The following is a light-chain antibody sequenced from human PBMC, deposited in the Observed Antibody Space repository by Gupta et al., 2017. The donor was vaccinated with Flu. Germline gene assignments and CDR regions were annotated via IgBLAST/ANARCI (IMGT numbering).Light chain of an antibody. J-gene: IGKJ1*01. CDR1: QSISYW. Sequence: DIHMTQSPSTLSASVGDRITITCRASQSISYWLAWYQQKPGKAPKLLIYKAPSLENGVPSRFSGSGSGTDFTLTISSLQPDDFATYYCQQYNSDPKTFGQGTRVEIK. V-gene: IGKV1-5*03. CDR2: KAP. CDR3: QQYNSDPKT.